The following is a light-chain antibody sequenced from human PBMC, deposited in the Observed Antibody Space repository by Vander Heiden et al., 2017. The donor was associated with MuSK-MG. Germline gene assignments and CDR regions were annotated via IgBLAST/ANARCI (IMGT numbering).Light chain of an antibody. CDR3: QQYNNWPPLT. CDR2: GAS. CDR1: TSVSSN. J-gene: IGKJ1*01. V-gene: IGKV3-15*01. Sequence: EIVMTQSPATLSGTPGERATIGCSTSTSVSSNLAWYQKKPGQAPSILIYGASTRATGILARFSGSGSGTEFTLTISSLQSEDFAVYSCQQYNNWPPLTFGQGNKVEIK.